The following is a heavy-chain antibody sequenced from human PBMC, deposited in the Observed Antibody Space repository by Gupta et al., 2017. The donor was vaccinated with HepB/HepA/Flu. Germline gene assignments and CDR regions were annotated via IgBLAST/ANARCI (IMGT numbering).Heavy chain of an antibody. CDR2: IKGDGSEK. V-gene: IGHV3-7*01. J-gene: IGHJ4*02. Sequence: EVHMVASGGGLVEPGECLRLSCAACGFTFSSFWMNWVRQAPGKALEWVANIKGDGSEKNYVDSVRGRFIVSRDNAKNSLYLYISSLRVDDTAVYFCFYGHYSNFWGQGTQVTVSS. D-gene: IGHD2/OR15-2a*01. CDR3: FYGHYSNF. CDR1: GFTFSSFW.